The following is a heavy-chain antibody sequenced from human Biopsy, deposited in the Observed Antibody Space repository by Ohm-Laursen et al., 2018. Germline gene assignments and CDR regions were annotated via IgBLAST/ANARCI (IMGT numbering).Heavy chain of an antibody. J-gene: IGHJ6*02. V-gene: IGHV1-46*01. D-gene: IGHD3-9*01. CDR3: ARDETGSSVFGPYYYGMDV. CDR2: INPTGGTT. Sequence: ASVNASCKVSGYSLTKYYINWARQPPGQGLEWMGIINPTGGTTSYAEKFQGRVTLTRDTSTGTVYLELNSLIYEDTALYYCARDETGSSVFGPYYYGMDVWGQGTTVTVSS. CDR1: GYSLTKYY.